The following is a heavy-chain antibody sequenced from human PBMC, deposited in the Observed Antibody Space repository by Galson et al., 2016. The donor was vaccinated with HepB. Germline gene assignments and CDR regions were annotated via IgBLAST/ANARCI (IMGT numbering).Heavy chain of an antibody. CDR3: ARRGGSVGATSFDL. Sequence: ETLSLTCAVSGGSISSSNWWSWVRQPPGKGLEWIGEIFHTGTTNHNPSLKSRVTISLDKSKNLFSLKLTSVTAADTSVYYCARRGGSVGATSFDLWGQGTLVIVSS. V-gene: IGHV4-4*02. J-gene: IGHJ5*02. D-gene: IGHD1-26*01. CDR1: GGSISSSNW. CDR2: IFHTGTT.